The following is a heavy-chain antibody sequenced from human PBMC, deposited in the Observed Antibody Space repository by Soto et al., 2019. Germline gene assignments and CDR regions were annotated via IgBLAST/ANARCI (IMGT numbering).Heavy chain of an antibody. J-gene: IGHJ6*02. CDR2: IDPSDSYT. D-gene: IGHD2-2*01. Sequence: PGESLKISCKGSGYSFTSYWISWVRQMPGKGLEWMGRIDPSDSYTNYSPSFQGHVTISADKSISTAYLQWSSLKASDTAMYYCASRPSGDCSSTSCHYYGMDVWGQGTTVTVSS. V-gene: IGHV5-10-1*01. CDR1: GYSFTSYW. CDR3: ASRPSGDCSSTSCHYYGMDV.